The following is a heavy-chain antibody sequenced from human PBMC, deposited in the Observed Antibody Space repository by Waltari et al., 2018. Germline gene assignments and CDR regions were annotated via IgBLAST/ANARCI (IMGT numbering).Heavy chain of an antibody. J-gene: IGHJ1*01. Sequence: QVQLQQWGAGLLKPSETLSLTCAVYGGSFSGYYWSWIRQPPGKGLEWIGEINHSGSTNYNPSLKSRVTISVDTSKNQFSLKLSSVTAADTAVYYCARGGGTAMVLHSYFQHWGQGTLVTVSS. CDR2: INHSGST. CDR3: ARGGGTAMVLHSYFQH. CDR1: GGSFSGYY. D-gene: IGHD5-18*01. V-gene: IGHV4-34*01.